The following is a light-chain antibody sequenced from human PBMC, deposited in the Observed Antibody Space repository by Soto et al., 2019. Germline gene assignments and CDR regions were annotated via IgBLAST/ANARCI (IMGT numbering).Light chain of an antibody. CDR1: ALPKQY. CDR3: QSADSSGHYV. Sequence: SYELTQPPSVSVSPGQTARITCSGDALPKQYAYWYQQKPGQAPVLVIYKDSERASGIPERFSGSSSGTTVTLTVSGVQAEDEADYYCQSADSSGHYVFGTGTKVTVL. J-gene: IGLJ1*01. CDR2: KDS. V-gene: IGLV3-25*03.